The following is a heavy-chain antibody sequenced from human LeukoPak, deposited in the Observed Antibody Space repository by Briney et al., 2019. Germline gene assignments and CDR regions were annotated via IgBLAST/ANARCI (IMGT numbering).Heavy chain of an antibody. Sequence: GGSLRLSCAASGFTFSSYLMHWVRQAPGKGLVWVSRINSDGSSTSYADSVKGRFTISRDNAKNTLYLQMNSLRAEDTAVYYCARADTTNDAFDIWGQGTMVTVSS. CDR1: GFTFSSYL. CDR3: ARADTTNDAFDI. V-gene: IGHV3-74*01. J-gene: IGHJ3*02. CDR2: INSDGSST. D-gene: IGHD4-17*01.